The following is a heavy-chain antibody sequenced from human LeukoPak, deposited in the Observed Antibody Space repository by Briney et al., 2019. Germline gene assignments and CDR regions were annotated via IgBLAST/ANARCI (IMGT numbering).Heavy chain of an antibody. J-gene: IGHJ6*02. CDR3: AKDWQLVLGYYYGMDV. V-gene: IGHV3-23*01. D-gene: IGHD6-6*01. Sequence: GASLRLSCAASGFTFSSYAMSWVRQAPGKGLEWVSAISGSGGSTYYADSVKGRFTISRDNSKNTLYLQMNSLRAEDTAVYYCAKDWQLVLGYYYGMDVWGQGTRSPSP. CDR1: GFTFSSYA. CDR2: ISGSGGST.